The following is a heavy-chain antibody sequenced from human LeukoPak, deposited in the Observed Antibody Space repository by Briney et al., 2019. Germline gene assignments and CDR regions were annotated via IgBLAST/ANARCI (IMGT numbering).Heavy chain of an antibody. J-gene: IGHJ4*02. CDR2: ISGSGGST. CDR1: GFTFSSYA. D-gene: IGHD6-13*01. V-gene: IGHV3-23*01. Sequence: GRSLRLSCAASGFTFSSYAMSWVRQAPGKGLEWVSAISGSGGSTYYADSVKGRFTISRDNSKNTLYLQMNSLRAEDTAVYYCAKGRSSWYGGGFDYWGQGTLVTVSS. CDR3: AKGRSSWYGGGFDY.